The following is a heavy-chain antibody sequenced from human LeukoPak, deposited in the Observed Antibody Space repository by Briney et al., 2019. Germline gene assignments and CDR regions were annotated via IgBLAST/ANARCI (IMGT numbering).Heavy chain of an antibody. CDR3: ASGSGFVWFDY. CDR1: GFTVGSNT. J-gene: IGHJ4*02. D-gene: IGHD3-10*01. V-gene: IGHV3-66*01. Sequence: GGSLRLSCAASGFTVGSNTMSWVRQAPGKGLEWVSIIYSGGSTSYADSVKGRFTISRDNSKNTLYLQMNSLRTEDTAVYYCASGSGFVWFDYWGQGTLVTVSS. CDR2: IYSGGST.